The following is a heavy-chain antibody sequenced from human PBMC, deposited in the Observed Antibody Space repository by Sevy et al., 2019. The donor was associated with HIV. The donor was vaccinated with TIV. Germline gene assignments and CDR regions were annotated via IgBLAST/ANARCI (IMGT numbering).Heavy chain of an antibody. V-gene: IGHV3-30*03. CDR2: ISYDGSNK. CDR3: ASNRRSDSSGYYSLGSFYYFDY. CDR1: GFTFSSYG. J-gene: IGHJ4*02. D-gene: IGHD3-22*01. Sequence: GGSLRLSCVASGFTFSSYGMHWVRQAPGKGLEWVAVISYDGSNKYYADSVKGRFTISRDNSKNTLYLQMNSLRAEDTAVYYCASNRRSDSSGYYSLGSFYYFDYWGQGTLVTVSS.